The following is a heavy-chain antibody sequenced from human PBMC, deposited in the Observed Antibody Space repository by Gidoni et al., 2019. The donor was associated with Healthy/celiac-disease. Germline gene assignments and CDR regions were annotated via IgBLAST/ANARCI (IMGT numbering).Heavy chain of an antibody. CDR3: ARKGGYSSSVGRGPSRRVWFDP. D-gene: IGHD6-13*01. V-gene: IGHV4-34*01. Sequence: QVQLQQWGAGLLKPSETLSLTCAVYGGSFSGYYCSWIRQPPGKGLEWIGEINNSGSTNYNPSLKSRVTISVDTSKNQFSLKLSSVTAADTAVYYCARKGGYSSSVGRGPSRRVWFDPWGQGTLVTVSS. J-gene: IGHJ5*02. CDR1: GGSFSGYY. CDR2: INNSGST.